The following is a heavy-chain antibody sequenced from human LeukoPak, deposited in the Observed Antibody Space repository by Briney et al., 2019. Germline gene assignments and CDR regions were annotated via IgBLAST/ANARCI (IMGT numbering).Heavy chain of an antibody. CDR3: ARPSDTANDY. CDR1: GYSFTSYW. Sequence: ASVKVSCRASGYSFTSYWISWVRQMPGKGLEWMGRIDPSDSYTNYSPSFQGHVTISADKSISTAYLQWSSLKASDTAMYYCARPSDTANDYWGQGTLVTVSS. D-gene: IGHD5-18*01. J-gene: IGHJ4*02. CDR2: IDPSDSYT. V-gene: IGHV5-10-1*01.